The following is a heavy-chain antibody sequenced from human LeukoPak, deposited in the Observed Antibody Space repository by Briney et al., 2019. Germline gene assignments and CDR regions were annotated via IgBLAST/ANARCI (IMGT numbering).Heavy chain of an antibody. CDR3: AKDRAPGIAGYYFDY. J-gene: IGHJ4*02. V-gene: IGHV3-53*01. Sequence: GGSLRLSCAASGFTVSSNYMSWVRQAPGKGLEWVSVIYSCGSTYYADSVKGRFTISRDNSKNTLYLQMNSLRAEDTAVYYCAKDRAPGIAGYYFDYWGQGTLVTVSS. D-gene: IGHD6-13*01. CDR1: GFTVSSNY. CDR2: IYSCGST.